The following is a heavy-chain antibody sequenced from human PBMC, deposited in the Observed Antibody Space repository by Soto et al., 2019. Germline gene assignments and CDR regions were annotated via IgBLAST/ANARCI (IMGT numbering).Heavy chain of an antibody. J-gene: IGHJ6*02. CDR3: ARSLLDEYSSSWRSAYYGMDV. V-gene: IGHV1-2*02. CDR2: INPNSGGT. Sequence: ASVKVSCKASGFTFSAYYIYWVRQAPGQGLEWIGWINPNSGGTNNAQEFQGRVTMTRDTSTSTVYMELSALISDDTAVYYCARSLLDEYSSSWRSAYYGMDVWGQGTTVTVSS. D-gene: IGHD6-13*01. CDR1: GFTFSAYY.